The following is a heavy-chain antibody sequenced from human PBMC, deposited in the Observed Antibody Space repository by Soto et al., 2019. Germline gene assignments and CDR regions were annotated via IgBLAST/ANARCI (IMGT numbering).Heavy chain of an antibody. CDR1: GGSISSGGYY. CDR3: ARWPQLKPRFDY. CDR2: IYYSGST. V-gene: IGHV4-31*03. Sequence: PSETLSLTYTVSGGSISSGGYYWSWIRQHPGKGLEWIGYIYYSGSTYYNPSLKSRVTISVDTSKNQFSLKLSSVTAADTAVYYCARWPQLKPRFDYWGQGTLVTVSS. J-gene: IGHJ4*02. D-gene: IGHD1-1*01.